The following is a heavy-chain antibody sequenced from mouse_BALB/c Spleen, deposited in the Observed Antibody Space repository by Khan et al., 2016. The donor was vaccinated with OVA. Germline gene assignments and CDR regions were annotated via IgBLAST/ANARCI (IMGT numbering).Heavy chain of an antibody. Sequence: EVELVESGGGLVQPGGSRTLSCAASGFTFSSFGMHWVRQAPEKGLEGVAYISSGNAPIYYADIVKGRFTISRDNPKNTLFLQMTSLRSEETVMYYCARSMISTWYFDVWGAGTTVTVSS. D-gene: IGHD2-4*01. V-gene: IGHV5-17*02. CDR1: GFTFSSFG. CDR3: ARSMISTWYFDV. J-gene: IGHJ1*01. CDR2: ISSGNAPI.